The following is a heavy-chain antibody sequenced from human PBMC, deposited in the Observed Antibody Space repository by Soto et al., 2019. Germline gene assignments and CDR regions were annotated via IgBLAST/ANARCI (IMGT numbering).Heavy chain of an antibody. V-gene: IGHV3-23*01. CDR1: EITFSAYA. Sequence: EVQLSESGGGVAQPGGSLRLSCAASEITFSAYAMGWVRQTPGKGLEWVSGISANTLGTYYADSVKGRFTVSRDNSNNILHLQRNFLRAEYTALYYCAKRRGVTNLLDHWGQGTLVTVSS. J-gene: IGHJ4*02. CDR2: ISANTLGT. CDR3: AKRRGVTNLLDH. D-gene: IGHD1-1*01.